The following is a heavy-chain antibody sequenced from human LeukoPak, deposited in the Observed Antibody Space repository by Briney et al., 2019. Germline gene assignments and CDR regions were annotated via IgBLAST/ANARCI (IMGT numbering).Heavy chain of an antibody. D-gene: IGHD2-2*01. J-gene: IGHJ3*02. CDR1: GGSISSYY. Sequence: SGTLSLTCTVSGGSISSYYWSWIRQPAGKGLEWIGRIYTSGSTNYNPSLKSRVTMSVDTSKNQFSLKLSSVTAADTAVYYCARDTPGLIVVVPAALGAFDIWGQGTMVTVSS. CDR3: ARDTPGLIVVVPAALGAFDI. V-gene: IGHV4-4*07. CDR2: IYTSGST.